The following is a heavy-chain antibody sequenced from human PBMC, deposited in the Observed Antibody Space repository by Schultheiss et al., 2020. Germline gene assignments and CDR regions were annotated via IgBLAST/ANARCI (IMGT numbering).Heavy chain of an antibody. CDR3: ARSRCSSTSCYGSYYYYGMDV. J-gene: IGHJ6*02. Sequence: SVKVSCKASGGTFSSYAISWVRQAPGQGLEWMGGIIPIFGTANYAQKFQGRVTITADESTSTAYMELSSLRSEDTAVYYCARSRCSSTSCYGSYYYYGMDVWGQGTTVTAP. V-gene: IGHV1-69*13. D-gene: IGHD2-2*01. CDR2: IIPIFGTA. CDR1: GGTFSSYA.